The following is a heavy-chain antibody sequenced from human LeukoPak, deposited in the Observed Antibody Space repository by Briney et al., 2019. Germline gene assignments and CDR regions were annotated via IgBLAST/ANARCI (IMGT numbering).Heavy chain of an antibody. CDR3: VRDEDYWGSPH. CDR2: IYVGGSP. J-gene: IGHJ4*02. V-gene: IGHV4-61*02. Sequence: SQTLSLTCTVSGGSISSGSYYWTWIRQPAGKGLEWIGRIYVGGSPNYNPSLEGRLTISIDMSKNQFSLRLNSVTAADTDTYFCVRDEDYWGSPHWGQGILVSVSS. CDR1: GGSISSGSYY. D-gene: IGHD7-27*01.